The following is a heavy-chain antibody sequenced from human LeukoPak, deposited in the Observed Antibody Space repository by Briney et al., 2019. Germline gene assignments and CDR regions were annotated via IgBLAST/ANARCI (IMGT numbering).Heavy chain of an antibody. V-gene: IGHV3-30*18. D-gene: IGHD5-24*01. CDR1: GFTFSSYG. Sequence: GGSLRLSCAASGFTFSSYGMHWVRQAPGKGLEWVAIISYDGSNKFYADSVKGRFTISRDNSKNTLYLQMNSLIAEDTAVYYCAKFQGGYNVGDAFDMWGQGTMVTVSS. J-gene: IGHJ3*02. CDR2: ISYDGSNK. CDR3: AKFQGGYNVGDAFDM.